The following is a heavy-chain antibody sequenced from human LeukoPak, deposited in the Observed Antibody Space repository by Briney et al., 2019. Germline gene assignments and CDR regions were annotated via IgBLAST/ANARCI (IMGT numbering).Heavy chain of an antibody. CDR2: INANRAAT. CDR1: GYTFTGYY. J-gene: IGHJ3*02. CDR3: ATELVDGGNDRGAFDM. D-gene: IGHD5-12*01. V-gene: IGHV1-2*02. Sequence: SVKVACKTYGYTFTGYYMHWERQAPRQGLEWKGWINANRAATNSAQKCQGRATTTRDTSASPASIDPSRLRSDDTAIYYFATELVDGGNDRGAFDMWGQGTMVTVSS.